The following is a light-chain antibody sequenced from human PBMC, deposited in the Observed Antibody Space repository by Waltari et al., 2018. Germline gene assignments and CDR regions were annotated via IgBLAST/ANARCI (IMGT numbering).Light chain of an antibody. Sequence: DIQLTQSPSFLSASVGDSVTITCRASQGISSYLAWYQQKPGKAPKLLIYAASTLQSGVPSRFRGSGSGTEFTLTISSLQPEDFATYYCQQLKIFGPGTKVDIE. CDR2: AAS. CDR3: QQLKI. CDR1: QGISSY. V-gene: IGKV1-9*01. J-gene: IGKJ3*01.